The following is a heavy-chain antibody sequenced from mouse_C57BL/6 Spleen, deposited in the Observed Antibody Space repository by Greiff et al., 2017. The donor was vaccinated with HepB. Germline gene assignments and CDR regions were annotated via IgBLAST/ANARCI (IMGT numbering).Heavy chain of an antibody. Sequence: VKLQQPGAELVRPGSSVKLSCKASGYTFTSYWMDWVKQRPGQGLEWIGNIYPSDSETHYNQKFKDKATLTVDKSSSTAYMQLSSLTSEDSAVYYCARGTAQAPYYFDYWGQGTTLTVSS. CDR1: GYTFTSYW. CDR2: IYPSDSET. D-gene: IGHD3-2*02. CDR3: ARGTAQAPYYFDY. V-gene: IGHV1-61*01. J-gene: IGHJ2*01.